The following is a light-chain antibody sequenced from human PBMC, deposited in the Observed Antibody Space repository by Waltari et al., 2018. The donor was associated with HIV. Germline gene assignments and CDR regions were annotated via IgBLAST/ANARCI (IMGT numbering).Light chain of an antibody. CDR2: DVT. V-gene: IGLV2-11*01. Sequence: QSALTQPRSVSGSPGQSVTISCTGTSSDIGDSNYVSWYQQHPGKAPKLMIYDVTKRPPGGPDLCSGSTSGNTASLTISGLQAEDEAAYYCCSFAGSYTLVFGGGTKLTVL. CDR1: SSDIGDSNY. J-gene: IGLJ3*02. CDR3: CSFAGSYTLV.